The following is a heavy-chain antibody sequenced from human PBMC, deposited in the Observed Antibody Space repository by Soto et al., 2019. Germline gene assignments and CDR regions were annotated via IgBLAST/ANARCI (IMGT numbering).Heavy chain of an antibody. CDR2: INHSGST. CDR1: GGSFSGYY. V-gene: IGHV4-34*01. D-gene: IGHD2-15*01. CDR3: ARGLGYCSGGSCYRDY. J-gene: IGHJ4*02. Sequence: QVQLQQWGAGLLKPSETLSLTCAVYGGSFSGYYWSWIRQPPGKGLEWIGEINHSGSTNYNPSLKSRVTLSVDTAKNQFSLKLSSVNAADTAVDYCARGLGYCSGGSCYRDYWGQGTLVTVSS.